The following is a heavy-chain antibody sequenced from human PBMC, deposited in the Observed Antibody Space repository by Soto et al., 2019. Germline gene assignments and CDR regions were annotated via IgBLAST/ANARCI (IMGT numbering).Heavy chain of an antibody. CDR2: VYWDDDK. J-gene: IGHJ4*02. CDR1: GFSLSTRGAG. CDR3: AYRLYAGWLTGSYYDY. V-gene: IGHV2-5*02. Sequence: QITLKESGPTLVKPTQTLTLTCTFSGFSLSTRGAGVGWIRQPPPNALEWLAVVYWDDDKRYSPSLKSRLTINKDTSKNQVVLKMTNMDPVDTATYYCAYRLYAGWLTGSYYDYWGPGTLVTVSS. D-gene: IGHD7-27*01.